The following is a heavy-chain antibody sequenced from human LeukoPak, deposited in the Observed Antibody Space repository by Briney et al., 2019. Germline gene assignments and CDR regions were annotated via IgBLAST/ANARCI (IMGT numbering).Heavy chain of an antibody. Sequence: GESLKISCKGSGFSFTSYWIGWVRQLPGKGLEWMGIIYPGDSQTTYSPSFQGQVTISADKSISAAYLQWSSLKASDTAMYYCARQFYYGSGSYMNGMDVWGQGTTVTVSS. D-gene: IGHD3-10*01. CDR1: GFSFTSYW. CDR2: IYPGDSQT. J-gene: IGHJ6*02. CDR3: ARQFYYGSGSYMNGMDV. V-gene: IGHV5-51*01.